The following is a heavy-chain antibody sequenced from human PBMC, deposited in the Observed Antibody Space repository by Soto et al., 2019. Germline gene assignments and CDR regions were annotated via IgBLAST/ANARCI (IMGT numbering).Heavy chain of an antibody. Sequence: SETLSLTCTVSGGSISSGGYYWSWIRQHPGKGLEWIGYIYYSGSTYYNPSLKSRVTISVDTSKNQFSLKLSSVTAADTAVYYSARDSYSSSSGYFDYWGQGTLVTVS. CDR3: ARDSYSSSSGYFDY. D-gene: IGHD6-6*01. J-gene: IGHJ4*02. CDR2: IYYSGST. V-gene: IGHV4-31*03. CDR1: GGSISSGGYY.